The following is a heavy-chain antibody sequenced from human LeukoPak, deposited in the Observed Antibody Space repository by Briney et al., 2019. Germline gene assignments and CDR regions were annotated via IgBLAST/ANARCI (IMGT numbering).Heavy chain of an antibody. J-gene: IGHJ5*02. CDR3: ARGGGSYYYDSSGRQDNWFDP. Sequence: ASVNVSCKASGGTFSSYAISWVRQAPGQGLEWMGGIIPIFGTANYAQKFQGRVTITADESTSTAYMELSSLRSEDTAVYYCARGGGSYYYDSSGRQDNWFDPWGQGTLVTVSS. D-gene: IGHD3-22*01. CDR2: IIPIFGTA. CDR1: GGTFSSYA. V-gene: IGHV1-69*01.